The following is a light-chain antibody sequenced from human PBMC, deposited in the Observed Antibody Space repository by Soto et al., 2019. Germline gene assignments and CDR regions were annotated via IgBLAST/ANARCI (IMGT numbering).Light chain of an antibody. Sequence: EIVMTQSPVTLSVSPGEGVTLSCRASQSVYSNLAWYQQKPGQAPRLLIYDASARATDIPARFSGSGSGTEFTLTVSRLQSEGFAVYYCQQYNNWPLTFGGGTKVEIK. V-gene: IGKV3-15*01. J-gene: IGKJ4*01. CDR3: QQYNNWPLT. CDR2: DAS. CDR1: QSVYSN.